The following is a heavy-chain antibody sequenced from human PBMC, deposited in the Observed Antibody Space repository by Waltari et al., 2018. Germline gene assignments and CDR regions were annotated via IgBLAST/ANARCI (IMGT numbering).Heavy chain of an antibody. V-gene: IGHV3-23*01. CDR2: ISGSGDHT. CDR1: GFNFSSYA. D-gene: IGHD2-21*02. Sequence: EVQLLESGGGLVLPGESLGLSCVASGFNFSSYAMIWLRPAPGNVLEWVSTISGSGDHTYYADSVKGRFTISRDSSRNTLFLQMNSLRAEDTAVYYCAKDKMGDYYFDYWGQGALVTVSS. J-gene: IGHJ4*02. CDR3: AKDKMGDYYFDY.